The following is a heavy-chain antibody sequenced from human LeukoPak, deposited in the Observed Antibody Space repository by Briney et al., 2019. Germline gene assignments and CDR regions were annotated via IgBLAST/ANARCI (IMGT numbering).Heavy chain of an antibody. CDR1: GFTFSSYA. CDR2: ISGSGGST. Sequence: GGSLRLSCAASGFTFSSYAMSWVRQAPGKGLEGVSAISGSGGSTYYADSVKGRFTISRDNSKNTLYLQMNSLRAEDTAVYYCAKSALSSSTGDPDAFGIWGQGTMVTVSS. J-gene: IGHJ3*02. CDR3: AKSALSSSTGDPDAFGI. D-gene: IGHD6-6*01. V-gene: IGHV3-23*01.